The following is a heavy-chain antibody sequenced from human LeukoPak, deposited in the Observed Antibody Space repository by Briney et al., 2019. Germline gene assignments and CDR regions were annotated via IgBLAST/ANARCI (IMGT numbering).Heavy chain of an antibody. Sequence: PGGSLRLSCAASGFTFSSCGMSWVRQTPGKGLEWVSGISGSGGRTYQADSVKGRFTISRDNAKNSLYLQMNSLRAEDTAVYYCASQDYYYGMDVWGQGTTVTVSS. V-gene: IGHV3-23*01. CDR1: GFTFSSCG. CDR3: ASQDYYYGMDV. CDR2: ISGSGGRT. J-gene: IGHJ6*02.